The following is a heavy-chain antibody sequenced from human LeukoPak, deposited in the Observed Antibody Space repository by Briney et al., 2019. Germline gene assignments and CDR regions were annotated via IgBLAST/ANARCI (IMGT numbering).Heavy chain of an antibody. CDR1: GYTFTGYY. J-gene: IGHJ1*01. CDR3: ARGGGSYLSYFQH. CDR2: INPNSGGT. Sequence: ASVKVSCKASGYTFTGYYMHWVRQAPGQGLEWMGWINPNSGGTNYAQKLQGRVTMTTDTSTSTAYMELRSLKSDDTAVYYCARGGGSYLSYFQHWGQGTLVTVSS. V-gene: IGHV1-2*02. D-gene: IGHD1-26*01.